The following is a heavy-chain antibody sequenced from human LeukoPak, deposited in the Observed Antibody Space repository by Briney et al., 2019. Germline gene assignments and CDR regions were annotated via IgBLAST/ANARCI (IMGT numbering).Heavy chain of an antibody. J-gene: IGHJ3*02. D-gene: IGHD3-16*01. CDR1: GFTFSSYE. Sequence: PGGSLRLSCAASGFTFSSYEVYWVRQAPGKGLEWISYISSSSTIIKYADSVRGRFTISRDDARESLYLQMSSLRADDTAIYYCGASRQYVGAFDIWGQGTLVTVSS. V-gene: IGHV3-48*03. CDR2: ISSSSTII. CDR3: GASRQYVGAFDI.